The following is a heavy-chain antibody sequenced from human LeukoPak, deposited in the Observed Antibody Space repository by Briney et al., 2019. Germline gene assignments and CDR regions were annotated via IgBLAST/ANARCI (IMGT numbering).Heavy chain of an antibody. CDR2: INPNSGGT. V-gene: IGHV1-2*02. D-gene: IGHD3-22*01. Sequence: ASVKVSCKAPGHTFTGYYMHLVRQAPGQGLEWMGWINPNSGGTNYAQKFQGRVTMTRDTSISTAYMELSRLRSDDTAVYYCARVSTYYDSSGYTLDYWGQGTLVTVSS. CDR3: ARVSTYYDSSGYTLDY. CDR1: GHTFTGYY. J-gene: IGHJ4*02.